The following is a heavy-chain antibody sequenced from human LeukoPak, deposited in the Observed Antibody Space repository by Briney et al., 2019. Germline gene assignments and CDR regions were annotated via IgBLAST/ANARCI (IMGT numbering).Heavy chain of an antibody. CDR2: IYYSGST. CDR3: ARVGGGLDP. D-gene: IGHD3-10*01. V-gene: IGHV4-31*03. CDR1: GDSISSGNYY. J-gene: IGHJ5*02. Sequence: SETPSLTCTVSGDSISSGNYYWSWIRQHPGKGLEWIGYIYYSGSTYYNPSLKSRVTISMDTSKNQFSLKLNSVSAADTAVYYCARVGGGLDPWGQGTLVTVSS.